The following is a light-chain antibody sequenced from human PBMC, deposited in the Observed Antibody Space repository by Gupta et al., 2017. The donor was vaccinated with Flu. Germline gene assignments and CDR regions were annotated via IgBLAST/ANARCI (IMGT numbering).Light chain of an antibody. CDR2: DAS. J-gene: IGKJ4*01. V-gene: IGKV1-33*01. CDR1: QDINNC. CDR3: QQDNNFPFT. Sequence: DIQMTQSPSSLSASVGDRVTITCQASQDINNCLNWYQQKPGKAPQLLIYDASNLETGVPSRFSGSGSGTDFTFTISSLQPEDFATYHCQQDNNFPFTFGRGTKVEIK.